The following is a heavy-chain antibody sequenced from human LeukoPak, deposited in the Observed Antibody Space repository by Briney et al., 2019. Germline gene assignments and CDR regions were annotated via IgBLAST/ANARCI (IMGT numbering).Heavy chain of an antibody. V-gene: IGHV3-15*04. CDR1: GFTFSNAR. Sequence: GGSLRLSCAASGFTFSNARMSWVRQAPGKGLEWVGRIESKTDGGTTDYAAPVKGRFTISRDDSKNTLYLQMNSLKTEDTAVYYCTTGITMVRGVIHLIDYWGQGTLVTVSS. CDR2: IESKTDGGTT. D-gene: IGHD3-10*01. J-gene: IGHJ4*02. CDR3: TTGITMVRGVIHLIDY.